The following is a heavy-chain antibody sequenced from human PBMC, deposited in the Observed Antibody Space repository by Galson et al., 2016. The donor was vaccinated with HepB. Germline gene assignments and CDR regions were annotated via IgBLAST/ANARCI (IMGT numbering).Heavy chain of an antibody. D-gene: IGHD3-10*01. CDR3: AKDGGPGYGGYFTH. CDR1: GFSFSNYA. V-gene: IGHV3-30*18. CDR2: ITYDGRNE. J-gene: IGHJ4*02. Sequence: SLRLSCAASGFSFSNYAMHWVRQAPGKGLEWVTLITYDGRNEYYAGSAKGRFTISRDNSKNTIYLHMDSLRPEDTAVYYCAKDGGPGYGGYFTHWGQGALVIVSS.